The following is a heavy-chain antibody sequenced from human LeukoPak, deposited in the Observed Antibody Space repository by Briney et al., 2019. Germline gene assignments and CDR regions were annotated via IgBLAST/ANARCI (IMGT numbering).Heavy chain of an antibody. V-gene: IGHV3-23*01. D-gene: IGHD3-9*01. J-gene: IGHJ4*02. CDR2: ISATGTST. Sequence: GGSLGLSCAASGFTFGSYGMSWVRQAPGKGLEWVSSISATGTSTYYADSVKGRVTISRDNSRDTLFLQMSSLRAEDTAIYYCAKGRYTNSQYLADSWGQGTLVTVSS. CDR1: GFTFGSYG. CDR3: AKGRYTNSQYLADS.